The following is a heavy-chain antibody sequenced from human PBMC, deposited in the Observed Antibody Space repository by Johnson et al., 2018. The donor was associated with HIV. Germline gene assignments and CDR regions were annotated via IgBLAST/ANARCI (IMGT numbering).Heavy chain of an antibody. J-gene: IGHJ3*02. CDR2: IRYDGTNK. V-gene: IGHV3-33*06. D-gene: IGHD7-27*01. Sequence: VLLLESGGGVVQPGRSLRVSCAASGFTFSSYVMHWVRQAPGKGLEWVTIIRYDGTNKYYADSVKGRFSISRDNSKNTLYLQMNSLRAEDTAVYYCAKDRVLGNQDDAFDMWGQGTMVTVSS. CDR1: GFTFSSYV. CDR3: AKDRVLGNQDDAFDM.